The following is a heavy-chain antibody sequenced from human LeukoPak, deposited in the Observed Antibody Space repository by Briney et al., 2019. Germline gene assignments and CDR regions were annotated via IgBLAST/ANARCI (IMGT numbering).Heavy chain of an antibody. CDR1: GFSFIEYS. CDR3: ARDHNYAFDN. D-gene: IGHD1-1*01. V-gene: IGHV3-48*01. Sequence: GGSLRLSCTASGFSFIEYSMNWVRQVPGKGLEWIAYIGIDSGKTRYADSVRGRFTISADKTRNSLYLQMNSLRVEDTAVYFCARDHNYAFDNWGQGTLVSVAS. CDR2: IGIDSGKT. J-gene: IGHJ4*02.